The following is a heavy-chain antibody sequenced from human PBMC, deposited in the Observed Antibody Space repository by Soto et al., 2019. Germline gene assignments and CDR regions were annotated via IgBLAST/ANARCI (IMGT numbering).Heavy chain of an antibody. V-gene: IGHV1-69*01. CDR3: ANGGGGTFLGYHGMDI. J-gene: IGHJ6*02. Sequence: QVQLVQSGPEVKKTGTSVKVSCKASGGTFSSRAISWVRQAPGQGLEWMGGIIPFFGRVNYAEKFQDRVTIAAYETTATVYMEVSSLRSEDTALYYCANGGGGTFLGYHGMDIWGQGTTVSVSS. CDR1: GGTFSSRA. D-gene: IGHD3-16*01. CDR2: IIPFFGRV.